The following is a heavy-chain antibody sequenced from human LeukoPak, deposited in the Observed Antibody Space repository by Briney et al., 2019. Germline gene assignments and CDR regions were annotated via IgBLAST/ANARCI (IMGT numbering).Heavy chain of an antibody. J-gene: IGHJ6*03. CDR3: ARGHYYGYDNRYYYMDV. V-gene: IGHV3-53*01. CDR2: IYSGDTT. D-gene: IGHD3-10*01. CDR1: GFTVSSDY. Sequence: GGSLRLSCAASGFTVSSDYMSWVRQAPGKGLEWVSVIYSGDTTYYADSVKGRFTISRDNSKNTLYLHMNSLRAEDTAVYYCARGHYYGYDNRYYYMDVWGKGATVTISS.